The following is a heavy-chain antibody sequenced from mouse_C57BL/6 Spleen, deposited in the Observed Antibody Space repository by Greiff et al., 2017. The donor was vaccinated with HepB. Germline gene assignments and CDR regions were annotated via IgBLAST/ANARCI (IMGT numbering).Heavy chain of an antibody. D-gene: IGHD3-3*01. J-gene: IGHJ4*01. V-gene: IGHV1-52*01. CDR2: IDPSDSET. CDR3: ARSGDSSSYYAMDY. Sequence: VQLQQPGAELVRPGSSVKLSCKASGYTFTSYWMHWVKQRPIQGLEWIGNIDPSDSETHYNQKFKDKATLTVDKSSSTAYMQLSSLTSEDSAVYYCARSGDSSSYYAMDYWGQGTSVTVSS. CDR1: GYTFTSYW.